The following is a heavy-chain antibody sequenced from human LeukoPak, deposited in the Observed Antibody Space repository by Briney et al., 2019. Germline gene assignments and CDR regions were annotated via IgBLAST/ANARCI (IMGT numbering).Heavy chain of an antibody. Sequence: ASVKVSCKASGYTFTSYDTNWVRQATGQGLEWMGWMNPNSGNTGYAQKFQGRVTITRNTSISTAYMELSSLRSEDTAVYYCARVTRGYCSSTSCRYNWFDPWGQGTLVTVSS. CDR2: MNPNSGNT. V-gene: IGHV1-8*03. CDR1: GYTFTSYD. J-gene: IGHJ5*02. CDR3: ARVTRGYCSSTSCRYNWFDP. D-gene: IGHD2-2*01.